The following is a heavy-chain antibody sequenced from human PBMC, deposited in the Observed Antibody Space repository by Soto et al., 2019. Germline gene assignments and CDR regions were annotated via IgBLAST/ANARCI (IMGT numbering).Heavy chain of an antibody. CDR2: IWYDGSNK. V-gene: IGHV3-33*01. CDR1: GFTFSSYG. CDR3: ARGDYLNVYFDY. D-gene: IGHD4-17*01. Sequence: QVQLVESGGGVVQPGRSLRLSCAASGFTFSSYGMHWVRQAPGKGLEWVAVIWYDGSNKYYADSVKGRFTISRDNSKNTLYLQMNSLRAEDTAAYYCARGDYLNVYFDYWGQGTLVTVSS. J-gene: IGHJ4*02.